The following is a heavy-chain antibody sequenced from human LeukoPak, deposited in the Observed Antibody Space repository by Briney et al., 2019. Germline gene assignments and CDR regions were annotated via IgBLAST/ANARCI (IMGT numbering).Heavy chain of an antibody. J-gene: IGHJ5*02. D-gene: IGHD2-2*02. CDR1: DGSISSSSYY. CDR2: IYYSGST. V-gene: IGHV4-39*01. CDR3: ARTLSIVVVPAAIPNWFDP. Sequence: SETLSLTCTVSDGSISSSSYYWGWIRQPPGKGLEWIGSIYYSGSTYYNPSLKSRVTISVGTSKNQFSLKLSSVTAADTAVYYCARTLSIVVVPAAIPNWFDPWGQGTLVTVSS.